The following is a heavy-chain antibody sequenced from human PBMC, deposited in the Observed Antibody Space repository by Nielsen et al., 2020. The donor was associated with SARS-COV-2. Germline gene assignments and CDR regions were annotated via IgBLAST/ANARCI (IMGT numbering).Heavy chain of an antibody. CDR2: ISRDSGET. CDR3: ARAGALSSSWYSMDF. D-gene: IGHD6-13*01. Sequence: GESLKISCAASGFTFSMWNMNWVRQAPGKGLEWVSSISRDSGETYYAGSVKGRFTISRENAKNSLYLQMNSLRAGDTAVYYCARAGALSSSWYSMDFWGQGTTVTVSS. CDR1: GFTFSMWN. V-gene: IGHV3-21*01. J-gene: IGHJ6*02.